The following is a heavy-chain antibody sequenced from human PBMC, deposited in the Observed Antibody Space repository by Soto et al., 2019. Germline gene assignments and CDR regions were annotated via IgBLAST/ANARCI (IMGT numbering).Heavy chain of an antibody. J-gene: IGHJ4*02. CDR1: GFSLSTSGVG. Sequence: QITLKESGPTLVKPTQTLTPTCTFSGFSLSTSGVGVGWIRQPPGKTLEWLAVIYWDDEKRYSPSLQSRLTVTKDTSKNQVVLSMTNMDPVDTATYYCAHRTYYTSGRQFDYWGQGTLVTVSS. D-gene: IGHD3-10*01. V-gene: IGHV2-5*02. CDR3: AHRTYYTSGRQFDY. CDR2: IYWDDEK.